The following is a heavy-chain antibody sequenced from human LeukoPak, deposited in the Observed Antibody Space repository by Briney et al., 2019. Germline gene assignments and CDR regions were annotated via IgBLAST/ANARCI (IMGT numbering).Heavy chain of an antibody. CDR3: ASVQPTLAAAGKGAIDY. J-gene: IGHJ4*02. D-gene: IGHD6-13*01. CDR2: ISAYNGNT. V-gene: IGHV1-18*01. Sequence: SVKVSCKASGYTFTSYGISWVRQAPGQGLEWMGWISAYNGNTNYAQKLQGRVTMTTDTSTSTAYMELRSLRSDDTAVYYCASVQPTLAAAGKGAIDYWGQGTLVTVSS. CDR1: GYTFTSYG.